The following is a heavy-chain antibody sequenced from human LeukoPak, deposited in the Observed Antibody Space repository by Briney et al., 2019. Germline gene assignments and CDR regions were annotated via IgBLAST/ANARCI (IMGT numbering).Heavy chain of an antibody. Sequence: VASVKVSCKASGYTFTNHDFNWMRQAPGQGLEWMGGIIPIFGTANYAQKFQGRVTITADEYTSTAYMELSSLRSEDTAVYYCARVVRERYYDFWSGYYYYFDYWGQGTLVTVSS. V-gene: IGHV1-69*13. CDR3: ARVVRERYYDFWSGYYYYFDY. J-gene: IGHJ4*02. D-gene: IGHD3-3*01. CDR2: IIPIFGTA. CDR1: GYTFTNHD.